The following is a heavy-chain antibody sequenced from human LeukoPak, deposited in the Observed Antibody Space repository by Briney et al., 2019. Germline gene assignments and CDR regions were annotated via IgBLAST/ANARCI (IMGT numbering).Heavy chain of an antibody. V-gene: IGHV4-61*01. J-gene: IGHJ3*02. CDR1: GGSISSSSYY. CDR2: IYYSGST. Sequence: SETLSLTCTVSGGSISSSSYYWGWIRQPPGKGLEWIGYIYYSGSTNYNPSLKSRVTISVDTSKNQFSLKLSSVTAADTAVYYCARDPMIEAFDIWGQGTMVTVSS. CDR3: ARDPMIEAFDI. D-gene: IGHD3-22*01.